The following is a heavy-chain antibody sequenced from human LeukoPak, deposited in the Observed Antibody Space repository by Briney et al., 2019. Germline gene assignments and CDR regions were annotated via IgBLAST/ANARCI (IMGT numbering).Heavy chain of an antibody. Sequence: PSETLSLTCTVSGDSISSYYSSWVRQPAGKGLEWIGRIHTRGSTNYNPSLTSRVTMSLATSKNQFSLKLSSVAAADTAVYYCGGSRDGYIDYWGQGTLVTVSS. D-gene: IGHD5-24*01. V-gene: IGHV4-4*07. J-gene: IGHJ4*02. CDR1: GDSISSYY. CDR2: IHTRGST. CDR3: GGSRDGYIDY.